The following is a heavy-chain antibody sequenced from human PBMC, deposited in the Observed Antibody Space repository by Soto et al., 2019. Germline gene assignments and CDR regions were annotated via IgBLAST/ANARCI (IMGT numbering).Heavy chain of an antibody. D-gene: IGHD4-17*01. CDR1: GDSVSKYY. V-gene: IGHV4-4*07. CDR2: IHSTRSP. Sequence: QVQLQESGPGLVKPSETLSLTCTVSGDSVSKYYWNWIRQPAGKGLEWIVRIHSTRSPNYNPSLHSRVNMSVDTSKNQFSLKLNLTSVTAADTAVYYCARSPAYGDYANLDTWGQGTLVTVSS. J-gene: IGHJ5*02. CDR3: ARSPAYGDYANLDT.